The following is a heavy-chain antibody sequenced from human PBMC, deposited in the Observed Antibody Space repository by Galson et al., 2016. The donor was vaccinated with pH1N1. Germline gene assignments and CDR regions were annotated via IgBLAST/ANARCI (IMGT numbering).Heavy chain of an antibody. V-gene: IGHV4-59*08. D-gene: IGHD4-17*01. J-gene: IGHJ4*02. CDR2: IYKSVTT. CDR1: GDSITSYY. Sequence: SETLSLTCTVSGDSITSYYWNWIRQPPGKGLEWIGFIYKSVTTHYNPSLKSRVTISVDTSKNQFSLKLSSVTAADTAVYYCARHAWDYGDYVGGEYDSWGQGTLVTVSP. CDR3: ARHAWDYGDYVGGEYDS.